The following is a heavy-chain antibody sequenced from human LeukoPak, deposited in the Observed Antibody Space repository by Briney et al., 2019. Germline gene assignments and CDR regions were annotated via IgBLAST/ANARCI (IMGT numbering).Heavy chain of an antibody. CDR3: ARIRYGDYYYYYYMDV. CDR2: IYYSGST. D-gene: IGHD4-17*01. J-gene: IGHJ6*03. CDR1: GGSISSGFYS. Sequence: PSETLSLTCAVSGGSISSGFYSWSWIRQPPGKGLEWIGYIYYSGSTKYNPSLKSRVTISVDTSKNQFSLKLSSVTAADTAVYYCARIRYGDYYYYYYMDVWGKGTTVTISS. V-gene: IGHV4-61*01.